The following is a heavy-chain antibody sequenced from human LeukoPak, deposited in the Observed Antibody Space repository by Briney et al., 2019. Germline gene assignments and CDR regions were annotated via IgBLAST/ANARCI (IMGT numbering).Heavy chain of an antibody. CDR2: ISYDGSNK. D-gene: IGHD5-18*01. Sequence: GRSLRLSCAASGFTFSSYGMHWVRQAPGKGLEWVAVISYDGSNKYYADSMKGRFTISRDNAKNSLYLQMNSLRAEDTAVYYCAREMYSYGTPWYYFDYWGQGTLVTVSS. CDR3: AREMYSYGTPWYYFDY. CDR1: GFTFSSYG. V-gene: IGHV3-30*03. J-gene: IGHJ4*02.